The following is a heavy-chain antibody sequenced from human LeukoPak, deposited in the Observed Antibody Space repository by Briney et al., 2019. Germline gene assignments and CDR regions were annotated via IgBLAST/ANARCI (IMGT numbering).Heavy chain of an antibody. V-gene: IGHV3-23*01. CDR2: ISGSGGST. J-gene: IGHJ4*02. Sequence: PGGSLRLSCAASGFTFSSYAMSWVRQAPGKGLEWVSAISGSGGSTYYADSVKGRFTTSRDNSKNTLYLQMNSLRAEDTAVYYCAKGVGSSSWYTSFDYWGQGTLVTVSS. D-gene: IGHD6-13*01. CDR3: AKGVGSSSWYTSFDY. CDR1: GFTFSSYA.